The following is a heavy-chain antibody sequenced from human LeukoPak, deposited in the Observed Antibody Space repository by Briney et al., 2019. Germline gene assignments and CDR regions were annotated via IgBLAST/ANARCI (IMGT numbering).Heavy chain of an antibody. V-gene: IGHV1-24*01. CDR3: ATGYGSGWYGNWFDP. D-gene: IGHD6-19*01. Sequence: ASVKVSCKVSGYTLTELSMHWVRQAPGKGLEWMGGFDPEDGEAIYAQKFQGRVTMTEDTSTDTAYMELSSLRSEDTAVYYCATGYGSGWYGNWFDPWGQGTLVTVSS. CDR2: FDPEDGEA. J-gene: IGHJ5*02. CDR1: GYTLTELS.